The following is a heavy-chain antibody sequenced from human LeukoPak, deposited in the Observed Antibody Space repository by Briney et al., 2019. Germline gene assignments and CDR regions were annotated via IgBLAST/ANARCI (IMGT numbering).Heavy chain of an antibody. CDR3: AKGTSSGWYYFDY. J-gene: IGHJ4*02. CDR2: ISSSGST. D-gene: IGHD6-19*01. V-gene: IGHV4-61*02. CDR1: GDSISSGDYY. Sequence: RTSETLSLTCTVSGDSISSGDYYWSWIRQPAGKGLEWIGRISSSGSTNYNPSLKSQVTISVDTSKNQFSLKLSSVTAADTAVYYCAKGTSSGWYYFDYWGQGTLVTVSS.